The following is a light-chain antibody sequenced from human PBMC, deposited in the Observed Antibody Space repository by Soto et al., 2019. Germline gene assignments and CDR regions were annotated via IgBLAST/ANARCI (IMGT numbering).Light chain of an antibody. CDR3: SSYAGSNSVV. J-gene: IGLJ2*01. CDR1: SSDVGGYNY. CDR2: EVS. V-gene: IGLV2-8*01. Sequence: HSALTQPPSASGSPGQSVTISCTGTSSDVGGYNYVSWYQHHPGEVPKLIIYEVSRRPSGVPYRFSASKSGNTASLTVSGLQAEDEADYYCSSYAGSNSVVFGGGTKLTVL.